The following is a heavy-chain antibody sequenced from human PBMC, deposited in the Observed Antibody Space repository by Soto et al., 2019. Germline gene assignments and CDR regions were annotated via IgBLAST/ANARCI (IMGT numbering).Heavy chain of an antibody. J-gene: IGHJ6*02. Sequence: PGGSLRLSCAASGFTFSSYAMHWVRQAPGKGLEWVAVISYDGSNKYYADSVKGRFTISRDSSKNTLYLQMNSLRAEDTAVYYCARDPAGQGMGVSLRYFDWSPNGMDVWGQGTTVTVSS. V-gene: IGHV3-30-3*01. CDR3: ARDPAGQGMGVSLRYFDWSPNGMDV. D-gene: IGHD3-9*01. CDR1: GFTFSSYA. CDR2: ISYDGSNK.